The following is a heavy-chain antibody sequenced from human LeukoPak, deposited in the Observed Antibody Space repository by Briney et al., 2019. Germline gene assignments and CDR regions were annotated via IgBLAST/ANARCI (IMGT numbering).Heavy chain of an antibody. CDR2: INPNSGGT. Sequence: GASVKVSCKASGYTFSGYYLQWVRQAPGQGLEWMGWINPNSGGTNYAQKFQGRVTMTRDTSISTVYMELSSLGYDDTAVYYCARETGLKQLNGWFDPWGQGSLVTVSS. V-gene: IGHV1-2*02. CDR3: ARETGLKQLNGWFDP. J-gene: IGHJ5*02. D-gene: IGHD6-13*01. CDR1: GYTFSGYY.